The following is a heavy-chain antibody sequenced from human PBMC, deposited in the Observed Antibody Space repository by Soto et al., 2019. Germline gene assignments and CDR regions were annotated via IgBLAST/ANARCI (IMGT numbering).Heavy chain of an antibody. Sequence: PSETLSLTCTVSGGSISSSSYYWGWIRQPPGKGLEWIGSIYYSGSTYYNPSLKSRVTISTDTSITTTYMELSSLTSDDTAVYYCARAPLGIIVAPDFWGQGTLVTVSS. D-gene: IGHD3-22*01. J-gene: IGHJ4*02. CDR1: GGSISSSSYY. CDR2: IYYSGST. CDR3: ARAPLGIIVAPDF. V-gene: IGHV4-39*01.